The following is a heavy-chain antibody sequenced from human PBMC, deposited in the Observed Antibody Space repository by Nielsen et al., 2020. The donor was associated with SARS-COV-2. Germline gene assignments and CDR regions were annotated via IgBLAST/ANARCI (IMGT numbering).Heavy chain of an antibody. CDR3: TADRGYSHY. J-gene: IGHJ4*01. D-gene: IGHD5-18*01. CDR2: INWNGGST. CDR1: GFTFDDYG. Sequence: GESLKISCAASGFTFDDYGMSWVRQAPGKGLEWVSGINWNGGSTGYADSVKGRFTISRDNAKNSLYLQMNNLRAGDTAVYYCTADRGYSHYWGHGTLVAVSS. V-gene: IGHV3-20*04.